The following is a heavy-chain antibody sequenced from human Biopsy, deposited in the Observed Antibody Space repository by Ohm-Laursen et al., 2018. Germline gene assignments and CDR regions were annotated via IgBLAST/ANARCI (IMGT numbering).Heavy chain of an antibody. CDR3: ARAGVGSDGTDSYYHGMDV. CDR1: GGTFSNYA. CDR2: IIAVSGLV. J-gene: IGHJ6*02. Sequence: SVKVSCKASGGTFSNYAISWVRQAPGEGLEWMGGIIAVSGLVNYAPKFQGRVSITADKSTTTAYMELSNLKSEDTAVYYCARAGVGSDGTDSYYHGMDVWGPGTTVTVSS. V-gene: IGHV1-69*10. D-gene: IGHD5-24*01.